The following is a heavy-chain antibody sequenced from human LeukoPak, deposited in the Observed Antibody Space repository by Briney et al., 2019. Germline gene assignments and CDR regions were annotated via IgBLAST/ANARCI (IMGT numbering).Heavy chain of an antibody. CDR3: ARVGRYSSGWYEDY. V-gene: IGHV4-59*08. Sequence: SETLSLTCTVSGGSISSYYWSWIRQPPGKGLEWIGYIYYSGSTNYNPSLKSRVTISVDTSKNQFSLKLSSVTAADTAVYYCARVGRYSSGWYEDYWGQGTLVTVSS. D-gene: IGHD6-19*01. CDR2: IYYSGST. J-gene: IGHJ4*02. CDR1: GGSISSYY.